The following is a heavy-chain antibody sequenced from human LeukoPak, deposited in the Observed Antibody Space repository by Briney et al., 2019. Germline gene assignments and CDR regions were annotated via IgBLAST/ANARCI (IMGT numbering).Heavy chain of an antibody. CDR2: IYPGDSDT. CDR1: GYSFTSYW. J-gene: IGHJ5*02. Sequence: KDGESLKISCKGSGYSFTSYWIGWVRQMPGKGLEWMGIIYPGDSDTRYSPSFQGQVTISADKSISTAYLQWSSLKASDTAMYYCARLNIAAATLAQYNWFDPWGQGTLVTVSS. CDR3: ARLNIAAATLAQYNWFDP. D-gene: IGHD6-13*01. V-gene: IGHV5-51*01.